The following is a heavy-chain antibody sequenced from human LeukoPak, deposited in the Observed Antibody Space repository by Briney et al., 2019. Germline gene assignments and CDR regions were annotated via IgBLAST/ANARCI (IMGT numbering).Heavy chain of an antibody. V-gene: IGHV1-2*02. CDR1: EYTFTGYY. D-gene: IGHD3-9*01. Sequence: ASVKVSCKASEYTFTGYYMHWVRQAPGQGLEWMGWINPNSGGTNYAQKFQGRVTITADESTSTAYMELSSLRSEDTAVYYCARGGRDYDILTGYFAVWFDPWGQGTLVTVSS. CDR3: ARGGRDYDILTGYFAVWFDP. J-gene: IGHJ5*02. CDR2: INPNSGGT.